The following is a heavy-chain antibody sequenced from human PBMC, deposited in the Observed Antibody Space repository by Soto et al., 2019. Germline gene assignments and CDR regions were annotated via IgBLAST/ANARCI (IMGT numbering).Heavy chain of an antibody. Sequence: EGSLRLSCAASGVTFSSYGMHWVRQAPGKGLEWVAVISYDGSNKYYADSVKGRFTIFRDNSKNTLYLQMNSLRAEDTAVYYCAKASTWDIVLMVFDYWGQGTLVTVSS. V-gene: IGHV3-30*18. CDR1: GVTFSSYG. CDR3: AKASTWDIVLMVFDY. CDR2: ISYDGSNK. J-gene: IGHJ4*02. D-gene: IGHD2-8*01.